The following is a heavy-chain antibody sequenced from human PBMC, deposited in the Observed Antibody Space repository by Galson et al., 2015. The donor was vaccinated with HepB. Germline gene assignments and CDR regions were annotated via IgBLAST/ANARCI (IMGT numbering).Heavy chain of an antibody. CDR2: LNGAGDIT. J-gene: IGHJ4*02. Sequence: SLRLSCAASGFTFGSQPMSWVRQAPGKGLEWVSTLNGAGDITQYADSVRGRFTISRDNSKNTLYLQMNSLRAEDTAVYYCAKPSGIGWYVFDYWGQGALVTVSS. V-gene: IGHV3-23*01. CDR3: AKPSGIGWYVFDY. CDR1: GFTFGSQP. D-gene: IGHD6-19*01.